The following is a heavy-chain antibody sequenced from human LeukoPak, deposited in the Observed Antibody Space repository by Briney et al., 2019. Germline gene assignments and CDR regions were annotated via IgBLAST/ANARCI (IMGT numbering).Heavy chain of an antibody. D-gene: IGHD3-10*01. V-gene: IGHV1-2*02. J-gene: IGHJ5*02. CDR1: GYTFASHY. Sequence: ASVEVSCKASGYTFASHYMHWVRQAPGQGLEWMGWINPNSGGTNYAQKFQGRVTMTRDTSISTAYMELSRLRSDDTAVYYCARDRGRGVRNRFDPWGQGTLVTVSS. CDR3: ARDRGRGVRNRFDP. CDR2: INPNSGGT.